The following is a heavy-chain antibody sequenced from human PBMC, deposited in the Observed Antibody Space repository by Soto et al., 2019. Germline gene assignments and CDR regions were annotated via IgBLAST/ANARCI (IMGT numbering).Heavy chain of an antibody. CDR1: GQSFSGHS. CDR2: INESGST. J-gene: IGHJ4*02. Sequence: QVQLQQWGAGLVKPSETLSLSCAVYGQSFSGHSWAWIRQPPGKGLEWIGEINESGSTYYNPSLKCRVTISTGTSKNQFSLKLSSVSAADTAAYFCARGSGIVALPGELEDVNYDYWGQGTLVNVSS. CDR3: ARGSGIVALPGELEDVNYDY. V-gene: IGHV4-34*01. D-gene: IGHD1-1*01.